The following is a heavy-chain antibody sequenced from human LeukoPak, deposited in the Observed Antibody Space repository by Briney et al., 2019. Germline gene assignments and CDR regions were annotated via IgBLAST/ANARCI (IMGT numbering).Heavy chain of an antibody. CDR2: IYTSRST. D-gene: IGHD5-12*01. CDR1: GDSISSYY. Sequence: SETLSLTCTVSGDSISSYYWSWIRQPPGKGLEWIGYIYTSRSTNYNPSLKSRVTISVDTSKNQFSLKLSSVTAADTAVYYCARVATITHPYYYFYMDVWGKGTTVTVSS. CDR3: ARVATITHPYYYFYMDV. J-gene: IGHJ6*03. V-gene: IGHV4-4*09.